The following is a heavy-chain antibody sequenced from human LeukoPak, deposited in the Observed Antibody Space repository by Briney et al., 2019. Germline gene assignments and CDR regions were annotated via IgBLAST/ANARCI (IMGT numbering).Heavy chain of an antibody. CDR3: ARDYYDSSGAGSL. V-gene: IGHV3-66*02. CDR2: IYSGGST. CDR1: GFTVSSNY. J-gene: IGHJ4*02. Sequence: PGGSLRLSCAASGFTVSSNYMSWVRQAPGKGLEWVSVIYSGGSTYYADSVKGRFTISRDNSKNTLYLRMNSLRAEDTAVYYCARDYYDSSGAGSLWGQGTLVTVSS. D-gene: IGHD3-22*01.